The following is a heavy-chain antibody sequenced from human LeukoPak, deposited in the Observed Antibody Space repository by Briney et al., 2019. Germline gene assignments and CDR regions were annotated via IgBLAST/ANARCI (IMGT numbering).Heavy chain of an antibody. CDR1: GFTFSSYA. V-gene: IGHV3-23*01. D-gene: IGHD3-10*01. CDR3: AKDRITMARGVIITSSYYYYYGMDV. J-gene: IGHJ6*02. Sequence: GGSLRLSCAASGFTFSSYAMSWVRQAPGKGLEWVSAISGSGGSTYYADSVKGRFTISRDNSKNTLYLQMNSLRAEDTAVYYCAKDRITMARGVIITSSYYYYYGMDVWGQGTTVTVSS. CDR2: ISGSGGST.